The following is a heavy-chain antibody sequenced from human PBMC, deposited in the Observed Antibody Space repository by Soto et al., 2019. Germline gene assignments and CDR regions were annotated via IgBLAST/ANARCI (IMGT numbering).Heavy chain of an antibody. CDR2: IRSEAHGYAT. CDR1: GFTFSDSS. V-gene: IGHV3-73*01. Sequence: EVQLVESGGGLVQPAGSLKLSCATSGFTFSDSSIHWVRQASGKGLEWLGRIRSEAHGYATGYAASVKGRFTISRDDSKNTAYLQMNSLKPEDTAIYYCTRDDIELIPAAIDAFDIWGQGTTVIVSS. CDR3: TRDDIELIPAAIDAFDI. D-gene: IGHD2-2*01. J-gene: IGHJ3*02.